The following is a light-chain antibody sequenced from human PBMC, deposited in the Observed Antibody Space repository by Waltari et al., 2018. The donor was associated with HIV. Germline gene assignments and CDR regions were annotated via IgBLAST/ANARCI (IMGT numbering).Light chain of an antibody. CDR1: QSVSSY. J-gene: IGKJ5*01. CDR2: GPS. V-gene: IGKV3-11*01. Sequence: EIVLTQSPATLSLSPGDRATLSCRASQSVSSYLAWYQQKPGQAPRLLIYGPSSRATGIPARFSGSGSGTDFTLTISSLEPGDFGVYYCHQRSNWPITFGQGTRLEIK. CDR3: HQRSNWPIT.